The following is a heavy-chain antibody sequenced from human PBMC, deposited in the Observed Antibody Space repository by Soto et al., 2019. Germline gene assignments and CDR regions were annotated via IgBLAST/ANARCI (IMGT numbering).Heavy chain of an antibody. CDR3: ARDLSPKYGTYWVDAFDF. Sequence: EVQLVESGGGLVQPGGSLRLSCAASGFTFSTYWMTWVRQVPGKGLEWVANIKQDGSQTNYVDSVKGRFTISRDNANNSLYLQMYSLRVEDAAVYYCARDLSPKYGTYWVDAFDFWGQGTVVTVSS. D-gene: IGHD6-6*01. CDR1: GFTFSTYW. J-gene: IGHJ3*01. CDR2: IKQDGSQT. V-gene: IGHV3-7*05.